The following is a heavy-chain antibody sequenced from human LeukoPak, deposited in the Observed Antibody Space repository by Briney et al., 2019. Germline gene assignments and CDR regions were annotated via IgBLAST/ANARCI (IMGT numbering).Heavy chain of an antibody. Sequence: PSETLSLTCAVYGGSFSGYYWSWIRQPPGKGLEWIGEINHSGSTYYNPSLKSRVTISVDTSKNQFSLKLSSVTAADTAVYYCARVGYSSRGVAYWFDPWGQGTLVTVSS. D-gene: IGHD6-13*01. CDR2: INHSGST. CDR3: ARVGYSSRGVAYWFDP. V-gene: IGHV4-34*01. CDR1: GGSFSGYY. J-gene: IGHJ5*02.